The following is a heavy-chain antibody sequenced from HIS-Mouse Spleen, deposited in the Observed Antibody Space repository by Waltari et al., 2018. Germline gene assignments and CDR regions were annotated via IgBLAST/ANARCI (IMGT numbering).Heavy chain of an antibody. J-gene: IGHJ4*02. CDR2: IYYSGST. Sequence: QVQLQESGPGLVKPSETLSLTCTVPGGSISSYYGSWIRQPPGKGLEWIGYIYYSGSTNYNPSLKSRVTISVDTSKNQFSLKLSSVTAADTAVYYCARVYSNYFDYWGQGTLVTVSS. D-gene: IGHD4-4*01. V-gene: IGHV4-59*01. CDR1: GGSISSYY. CDR3: ARVYSNYFDY.